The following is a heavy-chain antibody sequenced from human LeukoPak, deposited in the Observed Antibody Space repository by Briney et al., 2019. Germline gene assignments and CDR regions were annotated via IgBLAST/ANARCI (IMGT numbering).Heavy chain of an antibody. CDR2: IFWDDDK. Sequence: SGPTLVNPTQTLTLTCTFSGFSLSTSGVGVGWIRQPPGKALEWLALIFWDDDKRYSPSLKSRLTITKDTYKNQVVLTVTNMDPVDTATYYCAHKLRNYYDASGSQFDYWGQGTLVTVS. CDR1: GFSLSTSGVG. CDR3: AHKLRNYYDASGSQFDY. V-gene: IGHV2-5*02. D-gene: IGHD3-22*01. J-gene: IGHJ4*02.